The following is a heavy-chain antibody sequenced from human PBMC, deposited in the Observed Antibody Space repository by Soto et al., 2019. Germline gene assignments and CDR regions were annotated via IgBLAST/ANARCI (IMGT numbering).Heavy chain of an antibody. D-gene: IGHD4-17*01. V-gene: IGHV4-59*08. CDR1: GGSISSYY. Sequence: QVQLQESGPGLVKPSETLSLTCTVSGGSISSYYWSWIRQPPGKGLEWIGYIYYSGSTNYNPSLKSRVTISVDTSKNQFSRKLSSVTAADTAVYYCASHSPYGDYGYWGQGTLVTVSS. CDR2: IYYSGST. J-gene: IGHJ4*02. CDR3: ASHSPYGDYGY.